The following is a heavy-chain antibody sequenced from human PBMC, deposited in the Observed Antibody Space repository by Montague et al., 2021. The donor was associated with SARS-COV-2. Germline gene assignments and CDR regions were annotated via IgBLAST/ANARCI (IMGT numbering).Heavy chain of an antibody. D-gene: IGHD3-22*01. CDR2: INSGSNYI. J-gene: IGHJ4*01. CDR3: ARASYDSSRYRRYSDY. CDR1: GFSFSTYS. V-gene: IGHV3-21*01. Sequence: SLRLSCAASGFSFSTYSMSWFRQAPGKGLEWVSSINSGSNYIYYEDSLRGRFTVSRDNAMNSLYLQMNSLRADDTAVYFCARASYDSSRYRRYSDYWGHGTPVTVSS.